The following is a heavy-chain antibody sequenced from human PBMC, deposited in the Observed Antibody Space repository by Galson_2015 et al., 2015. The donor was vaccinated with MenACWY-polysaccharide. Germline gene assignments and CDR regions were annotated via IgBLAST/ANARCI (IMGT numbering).Heavy chain of an antibody. CDR3: AGREARGRFDP. CDR1: GFTFSSYG. Sequence: SLRLSCAASGFTFSSYGMHWVRQAPGKGLEWVAIISYDGSKKYYADSVKGRVTISRDNSKNTLYLEMYSLRVEDTAVYYCAGREARGRFDPWGQGTLVTVSS. J-gene: IGHJ5*02. V-gene: IGHV3-30*03. D-gene: IGHD3-16*01. CDR2: ISYDGSKK.